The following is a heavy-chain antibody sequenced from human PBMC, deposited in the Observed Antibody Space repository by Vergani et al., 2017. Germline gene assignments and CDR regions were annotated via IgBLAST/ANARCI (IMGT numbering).Heavy chain of an antibody. D-gene: IGHD1-26*01. V-gene: IGHV1-2*02. Sequence: QVQLVQSGAEVKKPGASVKVSCKASGYTFTGYYMHWVRQAPGQGLEWMGWINPNSGGTNYAQKFQGRVTMTRDTSISTAYMELSRLRSDDTAVYYCARLGLYAGALNWFDPWGQGTLVTVSS. CDR2: INPNSGGT. CDR3: ARLGLYAGALNWFDP. CDR1: GYTFTGYY. J-gene: IGHJ5*02.